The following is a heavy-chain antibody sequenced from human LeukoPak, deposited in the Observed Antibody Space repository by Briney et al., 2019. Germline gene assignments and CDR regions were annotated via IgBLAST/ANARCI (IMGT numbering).Heavy chain of an antibody. CDR1: GFTFSNYW. V-gene: IGHV3-7*01. Sequence: PGGSLRLSCAASGFTFSNYWMSWVRQAPGEGLEWVANMKQDGSEKHYVDSVKGRFTISRDNAKNSVYLQMNSLRAEDTAVYYCARDLRGGFDYWGQGTLVTVSS. J-gene: IGHJ4*02. CDR3: ARDLRGGFDY. D-gene: IGHD3-10*01. CDR2: MKQDGSEK.